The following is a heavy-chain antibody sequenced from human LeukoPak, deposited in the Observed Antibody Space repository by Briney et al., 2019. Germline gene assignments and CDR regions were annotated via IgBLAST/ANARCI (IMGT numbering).Heavy chain of an antibody. D-gene: IGHD1-26*01. CDR2: IYSGGST. CDR1: GGSISSSSYY. CDR3: AGGPYSGSYYRIDY. V-gene: IGHV4-39*07. J-gene: IGHJ4*02. Sequence: SETLSLTCTVSGGSISSSSYYWGWIRQPPGKGLEWIETIYSGGSTYYNPSLKSRVTISVDTSKNQFSLKLSSVTAADTAVYYCAGGPYSGSYYRIDYWGQGTLVTVSS.